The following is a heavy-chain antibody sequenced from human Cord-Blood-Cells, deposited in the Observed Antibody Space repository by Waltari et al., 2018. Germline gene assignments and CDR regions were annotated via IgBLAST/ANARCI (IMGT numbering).Heavy chain of an antibody. D-gene: IGHD6-13*01. Sequence: QLQLQESGPGLVKPSETLSLTCTVSGGSIRSSSYHWGWIRQPPGKGLEWIGSIYYSGSTYYNPSLKSRVTISVDTSKNQFSLKLSSVTAADTAVYYCARLAAAGTGLWDYWGQGTLVTVSS. CDR2: IYYSGST. CDR1: GGSIRSSSYH. J-gene: IGHJ4*02. V-gene: IGHV4-39*07. CDR3: ARLAAAGTGLWDY.